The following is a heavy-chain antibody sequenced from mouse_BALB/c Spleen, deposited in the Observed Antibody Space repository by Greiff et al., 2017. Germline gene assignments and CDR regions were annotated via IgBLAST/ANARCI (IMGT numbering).Heavy chain of an antibody. CDR2: IWGDGST. CDR3: ARQLGLLSFAY. D-gene: IGHD3-1*01. Sequence: VQVVESGPGLVAPSQSLSITCTVSGFSLTGYGVNWVRQPPGKGLEWLGMIWGDGSTDYNSALKSRLSISKDNSKSQVFLKMNSLQTDDTARYYCARQLGLLSFAYWGQGTLVTVSA. J-gene: IGHJ3*01. CDR1: GFSLTGYG. V-gene: IGHV2-6-7*01.